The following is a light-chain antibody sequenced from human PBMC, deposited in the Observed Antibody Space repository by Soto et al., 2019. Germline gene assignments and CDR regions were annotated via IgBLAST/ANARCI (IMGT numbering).Light chain of an antibody. CDR2: GNS. V-gene: IGLV1-40*01. J-gene: IGLJ1*01. CDR1: SSNIGAGYD. CDR3: QSYDSRLSGYV. Sequence: QSVLTQPPSVSGAPGQRVTISCTGSSSNIGAGYDVHWYQQLPETAPKLLIYGNSNRPSGVPDRFSGSKSGTSASLAITGLQAEDEADYYCQSYDSRLSGYVFGTGTKVTVL.